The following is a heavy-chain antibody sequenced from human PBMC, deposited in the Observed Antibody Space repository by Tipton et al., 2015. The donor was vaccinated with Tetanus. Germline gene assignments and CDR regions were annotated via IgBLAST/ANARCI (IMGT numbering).Heavy chain of an antibody. Sequence: SLRLSCAASGSTFSSYAMSWVRQAPGKGLEWVSAISGSGGSTYYADSVKGRFTISRDNSKNTLYLQMNSLRAEDTAVYYCAKDQTPRIGLGYSYGYYFDYWGQGTLVTVSS. CDR1: GSTFSSYA. V-gene: IGHV3-23*01. CDR2: ISGSGGST. J-gene: IGHJ4*02. CDR3: AKDQTPRIGLGYSYGYYFDY. D-gene: IGHD5-18*01.